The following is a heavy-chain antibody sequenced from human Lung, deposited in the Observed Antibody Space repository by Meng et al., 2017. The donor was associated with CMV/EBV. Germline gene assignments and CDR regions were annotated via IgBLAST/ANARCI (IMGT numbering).Heavy chain of an antibody. V-gene: IGHV3-30*02. CDR1: GFTFSSYA. Sequence: SXAASGFTFSSYAMHWVRQAPGKGLEWVANIRFDGTNKYHADSVKGRFTISRDNSKNTLYLQMNSMRAEDTAVYYCAKRGDSSGTYAMDVWRQGTTVTVSS. CDR3: AKRGDSSGTYAMDV. D-gene: IGHD3-22*01. J-gene: IGHJ6*02. CDR2: IRFDGTNK.